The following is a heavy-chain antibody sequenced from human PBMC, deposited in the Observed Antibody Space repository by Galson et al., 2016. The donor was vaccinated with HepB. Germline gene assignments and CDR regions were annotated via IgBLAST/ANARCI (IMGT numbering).Heavy chain of an antibody. D-gene: IGHD4-17*01. CDR1: GHTPIELS. V-gene: IGHV1-24*01. Sequence: SVKVSCKVSGHTPIELSMHWVRQGPGKGLEWMGGFDPEDRRTIYAPKFQDRVTLTEDTSTDSAYMELNSLRSDDTAVYFCATLDYGDYALDYWGQGTLVTVSS. CDR3: ATLDYGDYALDY. J-gene: IGHJ4*02. CDR2: FDPEDRRT.